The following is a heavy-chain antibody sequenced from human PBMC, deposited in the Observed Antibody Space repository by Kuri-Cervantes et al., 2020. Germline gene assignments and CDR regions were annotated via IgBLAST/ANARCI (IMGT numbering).Heavy chain of an antibody. Sequence: GGSLRLSCAASGFTFSNAWMSWVRQAPGKGLEWVGRIKSKTDGGTTDYAAPVKGRFTISRDDSKNTLYLQMNSLRAEDTAVYYCARSIVTYYDFWSGYSRGSRGLDYWGQGTLVTVSS. CDR3: ARSIVTYYDFWSGYSRGSRGLDY. CDR2: IKSKTDGGTT. D-gene: IGHD3-3*01. CDR1: GFTFSNAW. V-gene: IGHV3-15*01. J-gene: IGHJ4*02.